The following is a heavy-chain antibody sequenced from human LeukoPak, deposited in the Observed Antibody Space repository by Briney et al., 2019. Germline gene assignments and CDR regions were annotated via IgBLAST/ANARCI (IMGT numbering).Heavy chain of an antibody. J-gene: IGHJ6*03. CDR2: ISSSSSTI. CDR1: GFTFSSYS. CDR3: AREKAVGGYYMDV. V-gene: IGHV3-48*01. Sequence: PGGSLTLSCAASGFTFSSYSMNWVRQAPGKGLEWVSYISSSSSTIYYADSVKGRFTISRDNAKNSLYLQMNSLRAEDTAVYYCAREKAVGGYYMDVWGKGTTVTVSS.